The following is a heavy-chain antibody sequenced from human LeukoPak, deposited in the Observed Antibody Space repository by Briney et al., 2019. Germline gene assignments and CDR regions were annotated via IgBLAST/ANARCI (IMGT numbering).Heavy chain of an antibody. CDR2: ISGSGGST. D-gene: IGHD3-9*01. CDR1: GFTFSSYA. V-gene: IGHV3-23*01. Sequence: GGSLRLSCAASGFTFSSYAMSWVRQAPGKGLEWVSAISGSGGSTYYADSVKGRFTISRDNSKNTLYLQMNSLRAEDTAVYYCAKDLHYDILTGYYSGLDYWGQGTLVTVSS. J-gene: IGHJ4*02. CDR3: AKDLHYDILTGYYSGLDY.